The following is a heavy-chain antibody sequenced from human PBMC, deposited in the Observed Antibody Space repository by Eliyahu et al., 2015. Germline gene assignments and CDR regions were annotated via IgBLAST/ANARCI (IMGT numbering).Heavy chain of an antibody. D-gene: IGHD3-22*01. V-gene: IGHV3-11*06. CDR1: GFTFSDYY. Sequence: QVQLVESGGGLVKPGGSLRLFCAASGFTFSDYYXXWIRQAPGKGLEWLSYISRSSTYTNYADSVKGRFTISRDNAKNSLYLQMNSLRAEDTAVYYCTRDSTADYYDSSGSTGVDYWGQGTLVTVSS. CDR2: ISRSSTYT. CDR3: TRDSTADYYDSSGSTGVDY. J-gene: IGHJ4*02.